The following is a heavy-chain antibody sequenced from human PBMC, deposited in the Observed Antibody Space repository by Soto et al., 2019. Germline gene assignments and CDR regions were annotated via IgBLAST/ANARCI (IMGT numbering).Heavy chain of an antibody. J-gene: IGHJ4*02. V-gene: IGHV2-5*02. CDR3: AHRKAWLDYSYFYY. D-gene: IGHD3-22*01. CDR2: IYWDDDK. CDR1: GFSLSTSGVG. Sequence: QITLKESGPTLVKPTQTLTLTCTFSGFSLSTSGVGVGWIRQPPGKALEWLALIYWDDDKRYSPSLKSRLTITKDTSKNQLVLTMTNMDPVDTTPSHLAHRKAWLDYSYFYYWGQGTLVTVSS.